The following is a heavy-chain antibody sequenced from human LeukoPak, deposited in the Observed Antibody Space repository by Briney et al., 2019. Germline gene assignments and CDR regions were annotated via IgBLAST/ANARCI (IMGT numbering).Heavy chain of an antibody. Sequence: ASVKVSCRASGYTFTSYDINWVRQATGQGLEWMGWMNPNSGNTGYAQKFQGRVTITRNTSISTAYMELSGLRSEDTAVYYCARRGCSSTSCYNNWFDPWGQGTLVTVSS. V-gene: IGHV1-8*03. CDR2: MNPNSGNT. CDR1: GYTFTSYD. J-gene: IGHJ5*02. D-gene: IGHD2-2*02. CDR3: ARRGCSSTSCYNNWFDP.